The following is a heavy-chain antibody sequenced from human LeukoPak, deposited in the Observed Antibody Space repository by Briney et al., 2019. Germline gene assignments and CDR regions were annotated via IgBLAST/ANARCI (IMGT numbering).Heavy chain of an antibody. V-gene: IGHV4-4*02. CDR2: IYHSGST. D-gene: IGHD3-9*01. J-gene: IGHJ2*01. Sequence: PSGTLSLTCAVSGGSISSSNWWSWVRQPPGKGLEWIGEIYHSGSTNYNPSLKSRVTISVDKSKNQFSLKLSSVTAADTAVYYCASRGILTGSPGVDWYFDLWGRGTLVTVSS. CDR3: ASRGILTGSPGVDWYFDL. CDR1: GGSISSSNW.